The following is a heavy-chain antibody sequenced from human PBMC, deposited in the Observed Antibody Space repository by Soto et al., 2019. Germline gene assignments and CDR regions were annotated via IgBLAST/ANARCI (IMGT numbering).Heavy chain of an antibody. V-gene: IGHV3-30-3*01. D-gene: IGHD3-22*01. CDR3: ARDSLIVVVIPEGAFDI. Sequence: AGSLRLSRAASGFTFSSYAMHWVRQAPGKGLEWVAVISYDGSNKYYADSVKGRFTISRDNSKNTLYLQMNSLRAEDTAVYYCARDSLIVVVIPEGAFDIWGQGTMVTVSS. CDR2: ISYDGSNK. J-gene: IGHJ3*02. CDR1: GFTFSSYA.